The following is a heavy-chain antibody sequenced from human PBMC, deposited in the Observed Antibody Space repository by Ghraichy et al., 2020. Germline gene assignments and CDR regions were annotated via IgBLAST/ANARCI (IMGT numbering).Heavy chain of an antibody. CDR1: GFTFSGFG. Sequence: GGSLRLSCAGSGFTFSGFGMHWVRQAPGQGLEWVAVTTSDGSGTSYADSVKGRFTISKDNSKNTLYLQMNSLRTEDTAVYYCAKRADYGDHRVSFDYWGQGTLVTVSS. D-gene: IGHD4-17*01. CDR2: TTSDGSGT. V-gene: IGHV3-30*18. CDR3: AKRADYGDHRVSFDY. J-gene: IGHJ4*02.